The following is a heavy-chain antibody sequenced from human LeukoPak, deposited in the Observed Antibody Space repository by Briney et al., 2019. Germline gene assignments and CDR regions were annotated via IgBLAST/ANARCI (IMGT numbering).Heavy chain of an antibody. J-gene: IGHJ6*04. CDR1: GYTFTSYG. Sequence: ASVKVSCKASGYTFTSYGISWVRQAPGQGLEWMGWISAYNGNTNYAQKPQGRVTMTTDTSTSTAYMELRSLRSDDTAVYYCAREEGRWLVRLYYYGMDVWGKGTTVTVSS. CDR2: ISAYNGNT. V-gene: IGHV1-18*04. CDR3: AREEGRWLVRLYYYGMDV. D-gene: IGHD6-19*01.